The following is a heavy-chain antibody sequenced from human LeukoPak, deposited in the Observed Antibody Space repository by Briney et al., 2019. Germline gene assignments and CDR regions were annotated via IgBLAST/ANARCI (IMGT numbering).Heavy chain of an antibody. D-gene: IGHD3-9*01. CDR1: GGSISSYS. Sequence: SETLSLTCTVSGGSISSYSWSWIRQPPGKGLEWIGYIYYSGSTNYNPSLKSRVTISVDTSKNQFSLKLSSVTAADTAVYHCARGLRYFDWLRAFDIWGQGTMVTVSS. J-gene: IGHJ3*02. CDR3: ARGLRYFDWLRAFDI. CDR2: IYYSGST. V-gene: IGHV4-59*01.